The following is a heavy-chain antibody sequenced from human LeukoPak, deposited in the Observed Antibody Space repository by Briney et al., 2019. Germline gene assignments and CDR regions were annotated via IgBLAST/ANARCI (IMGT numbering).Heavy chain of an antibody. D-gene: IGHD6-19*01. V-gene: IGHV4-31*03. CDR2: IYYSGST. J-gene: IGHJ5*02. CDR1: GGSISSGGYY. Sequence: SETLSLTCTVSGGSISSGGYYWSWIRQHPGKGLEWIGYIYYSGSTYYNPSLKSRVTISVDTSKNQFSLKLSSVTAADTAVYYCAREWIAVARIVGNWFDLWGQGTLVTVSS. CDR3: AREWIAVARIVGNWFDL.